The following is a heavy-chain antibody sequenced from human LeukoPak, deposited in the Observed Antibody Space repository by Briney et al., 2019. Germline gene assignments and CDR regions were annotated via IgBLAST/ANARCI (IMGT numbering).Heavy chain of an antibody. CDR1: GGSISSYY. CDR2: IYYSGST. Sequence: SETLSLTCTVSGGSISSYYLSWIRQPPGKGLEWIGYIYYSGSTNYNPSLKSRVTISVDTSKNQFSLKLSSVTAADTAVYYCARHRTFWMVRGVSELWFDPWGQGTLVTVSS. CDR3: ARHRTFWMVRGVSELWFDP. D-gene: IGHD3-10*01. J-gene: IGHJ5*02. V-gene: IGHV4-59*08.